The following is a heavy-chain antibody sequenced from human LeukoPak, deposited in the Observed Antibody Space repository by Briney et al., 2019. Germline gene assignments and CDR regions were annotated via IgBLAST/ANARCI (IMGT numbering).Heavy chain of an antibody. CDR3: ATRSGYYYAFDI. CDR2: IIPIFGTA. J-gene: IGHJ3*02. CDR1: GGTFISYA. V-gene: IGHV1-69*01. D-gene: IGHD3-22*01. Sequence: SVKVSCKASGGTFISYAISWVRQAPGQGLEWMGGIIPIFGTANYAQKFQGRVTITADESTSTAYMELSSLRSEDTAVYYCATRSGYYYAFDIWGQGTMVTVSS.